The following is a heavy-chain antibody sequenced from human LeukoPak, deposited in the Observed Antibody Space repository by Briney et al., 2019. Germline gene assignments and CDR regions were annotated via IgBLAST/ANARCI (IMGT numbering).Heavy chain of an antibody. D-gene: IGHD4-17*01. J-gene: IGHJ6*03. CDR1: VGSISSSSYY. CDR3: ATVRGDSARYYYYYYMDV. CDR2: VYYSGST. Sequence: ETLSLTCTVSVGSISSSSYYWGWIRQPPGKWLDWIGSVYYSGSTYYNPSLKSRVTISVDTSKNQFSLKLSSVTAADTAVYYCATVRGDSARYYYYYYMDVWGKGTTVTVSS. V-gene: IGHV4-39*07.